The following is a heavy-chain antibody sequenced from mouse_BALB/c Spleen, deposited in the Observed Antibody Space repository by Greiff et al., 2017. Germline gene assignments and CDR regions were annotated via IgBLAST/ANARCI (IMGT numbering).Heavy chain of an antibody. Sequence: EVKLMEPGGGLVMPGGSLKLSCAASGFTFTSYAMSWVRQTPEKRLEWVASISSGGSTYYPDSVKGRFATSRDNARNILYLQMSSLRSEDTAMYYCAGRGQLPYYAMDYWGQGTSVTVSS. J-gene: IGHJ4*01. CDR2: ISSGGST. CDR3: AGRGQLPYYAMDY. CDR1: GFTFTSYA. V-gene: IGHV5-6-5*01. D-gene: IGHD4-1*02.